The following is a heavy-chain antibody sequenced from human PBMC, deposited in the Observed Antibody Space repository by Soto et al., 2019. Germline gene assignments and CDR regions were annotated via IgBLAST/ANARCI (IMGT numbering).Heavy chain of an antibody. CDR2: IKSKTDGGTT. CDR3: TTDGPIAVAGGAIDY. D-gene: IGHD6-19*01. J-gene: IGHJ4*02. V-gene: IGHV3-15*07. Sequence: EVQLVESGGGLVKPGGSLRLSCAASGFTFSNAWMNWVRQAPGKGLEWVARIKSKTDGGTTDYAAPVKGRFTIARDDSKNTLYVQMNSLKTEDTAVYYCTTDGPIAVAGGAIDYWGQGTLVTVSS. CDR1: GFTFSNAW.